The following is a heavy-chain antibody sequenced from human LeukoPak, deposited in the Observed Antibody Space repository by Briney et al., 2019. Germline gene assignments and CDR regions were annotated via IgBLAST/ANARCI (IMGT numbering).Heavy chain of an antibody. Sequence: ASVKVSCKASGYTFTSYGISWVRQAPGQGLEWMGWISAYNGNTNYAQKLQGRVTMTTDTSTSTAYMELRSLRSDDTAVYYCARAYPMVRGVIITGDYWGQGTLVTVSS. CDR3: ARAYPMVRGVIITGDY. CDR1: GYTFTSYG. D-gene: IGHD3-10*01. J-gene: IGHJ4*02. V-gene: IGHV1-18*01. CDR2: ISAYNGNT.